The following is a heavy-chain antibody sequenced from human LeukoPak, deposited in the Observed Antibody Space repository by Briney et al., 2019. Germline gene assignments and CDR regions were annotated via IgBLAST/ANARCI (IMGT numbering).Heavy chain of an antibody. CDR1: GFTFSSYS. V-gene: IGHV3-48*01. CDR2: ISSSSSTI. CDR3: ARLNYYDSSGYYSAVWFDP. D-gene: IGHD3-22*01. J-gene: IGHJ5*02. Sequence: GGSLRLSCIASGFTFSSYSMNWVRQAPGKGLEWVSYISSSSSTIYYADSVKGRFTISRDNAKNSLYLQMNSLRAEDTAVYYCARLNYYDSSGYYSAVWFDPWGQGTLVTVSS.